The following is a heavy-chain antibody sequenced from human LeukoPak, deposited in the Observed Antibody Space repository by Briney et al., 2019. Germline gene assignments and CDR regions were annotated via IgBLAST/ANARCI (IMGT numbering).Heavy chain of an antibody. V-gene: IGHV3-23*01. D-gene: IGHD1-26*01. CDR2: IDSGGTT. CDR1: GFTFSKNA. Sequence: GGSLRLSCAASGFTFSKNAMSWVRQAPGKGLEWVSGIDSGGTTYYADSVRGRFTISRDNSKNTLYLQMNSLRAEDTAVYYCAKRSGSLHYYEYWGQGTLVTVSS. CDR3: AKRSGSLHYYEY. J-gene: IGHJ4*02.